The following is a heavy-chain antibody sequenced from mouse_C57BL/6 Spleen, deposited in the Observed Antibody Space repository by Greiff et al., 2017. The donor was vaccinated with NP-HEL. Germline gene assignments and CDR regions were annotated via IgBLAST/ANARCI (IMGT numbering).Heavy chain of an antibody. CDR2: ISSGSSTI. J-gene: IGHJ4*01. Sequence: EVKLMESGGGLVKPGGSLKLSCAASGFTFSDYGMHWVRQAPEKGLEWVAYISSGSSTIYYADTVKGRFTISRDNAKNTLFLQMTSLRSEDTAMYYCARRRYDYDGVMDYWGQGTSVTVSS. CDR3: ARRRYDYDGVMDY. V-gene: IGHV5-17*01. CDR1: GFTFSDYG. D-gene: IGHD2-4*01.